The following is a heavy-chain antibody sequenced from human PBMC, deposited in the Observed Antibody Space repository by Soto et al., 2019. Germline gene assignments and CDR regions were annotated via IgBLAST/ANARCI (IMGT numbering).Heavy chain of an antibody. D-gene: IGHD3-3*01. CDR1: GFTFADYA. Sequence: PGGSLRLSCAASGFTFADYAMHWVRQAPGKGLEWVSGISWNSGNIDYADSVKGRFTISRDNAKNSLYLQMNSLRPEDTALYYCAKDVVWSGYSYYYGMDVWGPGTTVTVSS. CDR3: AKDVVWSGYSYYYGMDV. V-gene: IGHV3-9*01. CDR2: ISWNSGNI. J-gene: IGHJ6*02.